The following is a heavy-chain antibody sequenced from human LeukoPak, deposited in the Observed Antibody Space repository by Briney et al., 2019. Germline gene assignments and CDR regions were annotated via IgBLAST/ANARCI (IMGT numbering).Heavy chain of an antibody. CDR2: INWNGGST. CDR3: ARAGYTYVSPMTDY. V-gene: IGHV3-20*04. CDR1: GFTFDDYA. Sequence: GGSLRLSCAASGFTFDDYAMNWVRQVPGKGLEWVSGINWNGGSTGYAGSVKGRFTISRDNAKNSLYLQMNSLRAEDTALYYCARAGYTYVSPMTDYWGQGTLVTVSS. J-gene: IGHJ4*02. D-gene: IGHD5-18*01.